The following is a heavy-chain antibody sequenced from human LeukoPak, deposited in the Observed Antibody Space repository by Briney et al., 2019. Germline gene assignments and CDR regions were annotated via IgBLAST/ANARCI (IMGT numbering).Heavy chain of an antibody. CDR2: IYYSGST. D-gene: IGHD6-19*01. CDR3: ARHTAVAGRRGWFDP. V-gene: IGHV4-59*08. J-gene: IGHJ5*02. CDR1: GGSISSYY. Sequence: SETLSLTSTVSGGSISSYYWSWIRQPPGKGLEWIGYIYYSGSTNYNPSLKSRVTISVDTSKNQFSLKLSSVTAADTAVYYCARHTAVAGRRGWFDPWGEGTLVTVSS.